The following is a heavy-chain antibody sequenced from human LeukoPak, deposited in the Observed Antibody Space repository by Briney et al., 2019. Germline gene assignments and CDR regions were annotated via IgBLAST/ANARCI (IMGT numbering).Heavy chain of an antibody. CDR3: ARDRGFGADDS. CDR2: IHKDGSAK. CDR1: GFTFSGYW. Sequence: PGGSLRLSCGASGFTFSGYWMSWVRQAPGKGLEWVANIHKDGSAKRYVDSVKSRFTISRDNAKSSLYLQMNSLRVEDTAVYYCARDRGFGADDSWGQGSLVTVSS. D-gene: IGHD3-10*01. J-gene: IGHJ4*02. V-gene: IGHV3-7*01.